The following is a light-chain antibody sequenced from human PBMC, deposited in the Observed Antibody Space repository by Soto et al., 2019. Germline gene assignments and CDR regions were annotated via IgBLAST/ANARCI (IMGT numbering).Light chain of an antibody. CDR3: HQYYRSPHT. V-gene: IGKV3-15*01. CDR1: QSINSN. CDR2: GAS. J-gene: IGKJ2*01. Sequence: EIVMAQSPATMSVSPGERATLSCRASQSINSNLAWYQQKPGQPPRLLISGASTRATGVPARFSGSGSGTEFTLTISGLQSEDFAVYYCHQYYRSPHTFGGGTKLEIK.